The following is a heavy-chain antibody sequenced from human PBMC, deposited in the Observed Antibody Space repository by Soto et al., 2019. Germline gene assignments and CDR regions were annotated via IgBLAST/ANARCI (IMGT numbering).Heavy chain of an antibody. CDR2: ISYDESNK. CDR1: GFTFSSYG. D-gene: IGHD3-22*01. J-gene: IGHJ1*01. Sequence: QVQLVESGGGVVQPGRSLRLSCAASGFTFSSYGMHWVRQAPGKGLEWVAVISYDESNKYYADSVKGRFTISRDNSKNTLNLQRNSQRAVDSAVYYPTNCIVGITSYFQHWGQGTLVTVSS. V-gene: IGHV3-30*18. CDR3: TNCIVGITSYFQH.